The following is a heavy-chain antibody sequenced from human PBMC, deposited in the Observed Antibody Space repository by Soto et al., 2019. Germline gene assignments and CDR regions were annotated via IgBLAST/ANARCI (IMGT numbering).Heavy chain of an antibody. CDR2: VSPNGQGI. J-gene: IGHJ4*02. CDR3: AKDRDYPRDYFHY. Sequence: GGSLRLSCAASGFIFSSFGMHWVRQAPGKGLEWVSAVSPNGQGIYYADSVRGRFTISRDFSKNTVFLHMDSLRAEDTAVYYCAKDRDYPRDYFHYWGQGTLVTVSS. D-gene: IGHD3-10*01. V-gene: IGHV3-23*01. CDR1: GFIFSSFG.